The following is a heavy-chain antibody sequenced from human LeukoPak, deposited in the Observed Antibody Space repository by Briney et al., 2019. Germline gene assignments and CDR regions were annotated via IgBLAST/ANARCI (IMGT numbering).Heavy chain of an antibody. J-gene: IGHJ6*02. D-gene: IGHD5-24*01. V-gene: IGHV1-2*02. CDR2: INPKSGAT. Sequence: ASVKVSCKASGYTFNDYYLHWVRQAPGQGLEWMGWINPKSGATRYGQKFQGRVTVTRDASISAAYMELSSLRSDDTAVYYCAKDLEDRNYPYCHYGVDVWGQGTTVTVSS. CDR1: GYTFNDYY. CDR3: AKDLEDRNYPYCHYGVDV.